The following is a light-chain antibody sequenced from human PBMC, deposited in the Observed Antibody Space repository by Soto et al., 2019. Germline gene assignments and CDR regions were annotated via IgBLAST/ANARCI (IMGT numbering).Light chain of an antibody. CDR1: SSDVGGYNY. J-gene: IGLJ2*01. CDR3: DSYTSSSTVL. V-gene: IGLV2-14*01. Sequence: QSVLTQPASVSGFPGQSITISCTGTSSDVGGYNYVSWYQQHPGKAPKLVIYDVNTRPSGVSNRFSGSKSGNTASLAISGLQAEDEADYYCDSYTSSSTVLFGGGTKLTVL. CDR2: DVN.